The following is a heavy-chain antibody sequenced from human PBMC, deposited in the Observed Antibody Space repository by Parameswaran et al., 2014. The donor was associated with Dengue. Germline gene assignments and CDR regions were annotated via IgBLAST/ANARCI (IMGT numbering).Heavy chain of an antibody. Sequence: VRPGVQGRGWEWVAVISYDGSNKYYADSVKGRFTISRDNSKNTLYLQMNSLRAEDTAVYYCARDGASDAFDIWGQGTMVTVSS. CDR2: ISYDGSNK. D-gene: IGHD3-16*01. J-gene: IGHJ3*02. CDR3: ARDGASDAFDI. V-gene: IGHV3-30*04.